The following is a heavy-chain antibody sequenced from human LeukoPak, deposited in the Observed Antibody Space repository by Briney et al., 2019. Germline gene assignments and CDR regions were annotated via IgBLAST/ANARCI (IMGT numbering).Heavy chain of an antibody. Sequence: SETLSLTCTVSGGSISSTGYYWGWIRQPPGKGLDWIGNIYYSGSTYYTPSLKSRVTISVDTSKNQFSLKLSSVTAADTAVYYCARGTVGSCNAGSCQGWFDPWGQGTLVTVSS. D-gene: IGHD2-15*01. CDR2: IYYSGST. CDR3: ARGTVGSCNAGSCQGWFDP. CDR1: GGSISSTGYY. J-gene: IGHJ5*02. V-gene: IGHV4-39*01.